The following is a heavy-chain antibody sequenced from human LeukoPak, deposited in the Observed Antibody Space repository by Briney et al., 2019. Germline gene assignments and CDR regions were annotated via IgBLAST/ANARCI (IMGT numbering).Heavy chain of an antibody. CDR2: IYPGDSDT. V-gene: IGHV5-51*01. CDR1: GYSFINYW. CDR3: ARLKLPDAFDI. Sequence: GESLKISCKGSGYSFINYWIIWVRPLPGKGLEWMGIIYPGDSDTRYSPSFQGQVTISADKSISTAYLQWSSLKASDTAMYYCARLKLPDAFDIWGQGTMVTVSS. J-gene: IGHJ3*02.